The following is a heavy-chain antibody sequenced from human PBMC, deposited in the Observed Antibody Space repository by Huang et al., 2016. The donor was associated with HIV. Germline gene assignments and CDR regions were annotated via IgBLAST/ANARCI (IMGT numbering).Heavy chain of an antibody. V-gene: IGHV1-18*01. J-gene: IGHJ3*02. CDR1: GYTFTSFG. Sequence: QIQLIQSGPELKQPGASVKVSCKASGYTFTSFGITWVRQGPGQGPELRGWISASSGDTEYAQKFQGRVTLTTDTSTNIAYMELRSLRSDDTAKYYCARDPKYHRIGYYRQRRGIDIWGQGTMVSVSS. D-gene: IGHD3-22*01. CDR3: ARDPKYHRIGYYRQRRGIDI. CDR2: ISASSGDT.